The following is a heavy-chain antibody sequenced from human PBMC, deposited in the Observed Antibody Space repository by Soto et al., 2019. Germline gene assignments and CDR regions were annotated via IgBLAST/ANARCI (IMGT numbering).Heavy chain of an antibody. CDR3: AGTREQLVPEDYYYYYMVV. Sequence: PSETLSLTCTVSGGSISSYYWSWIRQPPGKGLEWIGYIYYSGSTNYNPSLKGRVTISVDTSKNQFSLKLSSVTAADTAVYYCAGTREQLVPEDYYYYYMVVWGKGTTVNVS. D-gene: IGHD6-6*01. J-gene: IGHJ6*03. V-gene: IGHV4-59*01. CDR2: IYYSGST. CDR1: GGSISSYY.